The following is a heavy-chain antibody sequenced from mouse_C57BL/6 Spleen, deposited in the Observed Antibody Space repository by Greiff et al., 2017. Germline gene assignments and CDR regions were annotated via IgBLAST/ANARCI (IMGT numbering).Heavy chain of an antibody. Sequence: VQLQQPGAELVMPGASVKLSCKASGYTFTSYWMHWVKQRPGQGLEWIGEIDPSDSHTNYNQKFKGKSTLTVDKSSSTAYMQLSSLTSEDSAVYYCARLAQSYYAMDYWGQGTSVTVSS. CDR3: ARLAQSYYAMDY. V-gene: IGHV1-69*01. CDR2: IDPSDSHT. J-gene: IGHJ4*01. CDR1: GYTFTSYW. D-gene: IGHD1-3*01.